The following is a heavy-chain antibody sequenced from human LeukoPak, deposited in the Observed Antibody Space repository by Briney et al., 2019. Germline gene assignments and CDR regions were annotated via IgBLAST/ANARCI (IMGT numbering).Heavy chain of an antibody. Sequence: SSETVSLTCTVSGGSISSGSYYWSWIRQPAGKGLEWIGHIYTSGSTNYNPSLKSRVTMSVDTSKNQFSLKLSSVTAADTAVYYCARDKPDYGDYSTSPAYYMDVWGKGTTVTVSS. D-gene: IGHD4-17*01. CDR3: ARDKPDYGDYSTSPAYYMDV. CDR2: IYTSGST. CDR1: GGSISSGSYY. J-gene: IGHJ6*03. V-gene: IGHV4-61*09.